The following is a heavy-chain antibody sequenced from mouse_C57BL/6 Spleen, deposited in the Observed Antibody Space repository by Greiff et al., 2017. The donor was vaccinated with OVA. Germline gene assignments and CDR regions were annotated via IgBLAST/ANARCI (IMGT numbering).Heavy chain of an antibody. CDR1: GFSLSTSGMG. CDR2: IYWDDDK. CDR3: AREGPVVATRYFDV. J-gene: IGHJ1*03. V-gene: IGHV8-12*01. Sequence: QVTLKVSGPGILQSSQTLSLTCSFSGFSLSTSGMGVSWIRQPSGKGLEWLAHIYWDDDKCYNPSLKSRLPISKDTSRNQVYLKITSVDTAGTATYDGAREGPVVATRYFDVWGTGTTVTVSA. D-gene: IGHD1-1*01.